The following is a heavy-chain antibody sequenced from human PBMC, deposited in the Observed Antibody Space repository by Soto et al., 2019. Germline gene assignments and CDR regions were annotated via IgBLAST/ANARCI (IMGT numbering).Heavy chain of an antibody. CDR1: GGSILDSTYY. J-gene: IGHJ5*02. CDR2: IFYSGGT. Sequence: PSETLSLTCTVSGGSILDSTYYWAWIRQSPGKGLEWIGTIFYSGGTFYTPSLKSRVSISVDTSKNRFSLKLTSVTAADTAVYYCARGPGSGLLWFDPWGQGTLVTVSS. D-gene: IGHD6-19*01. CDR3: ARGPGSGLLWFDP. V-gene: IGHV4-39*07.